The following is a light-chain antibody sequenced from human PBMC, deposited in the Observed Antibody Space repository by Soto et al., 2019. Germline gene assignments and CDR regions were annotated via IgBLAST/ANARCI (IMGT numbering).Light chain of an antibody. J-gene: IGKJ4*01. Sequence: EIVLTQSPGTLSLSPGERVTLSCRPSQTLTNLSLAWYQQESGQAPRLPIYDASSRATGIPNRFCGSGSWTYFPLTLINLEPGDSAVYYCPQYGQSPLTFGGGTKVEIQ. CDR1: QTLTNLS. V-gene: IGKV3-20*01. CDR3: PQYGQSPLT. CDR2: DAS.